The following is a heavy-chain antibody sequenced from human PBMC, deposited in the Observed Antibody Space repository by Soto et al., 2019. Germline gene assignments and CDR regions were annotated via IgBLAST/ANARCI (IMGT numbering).Heavy chain of an antibody. J-gene: IGHJ6*03. CDR2: IYSGGST. V-gene: IGHV3-53*04. Sequence: GGSLRLSCAASGFTVSSNYMSWIRQAPGKGLEWVSVIYSGGSTYYADSVKGRFTISRHNSKNTRYLQMNSLRAEDTAVYYCARSLSSSWNYYYYMDVWGKGTTVTVSS. CDR3: ARSLSSSWNYYYYMDV. CDR1: GFTVSSNY. D-gene: IGHD6-13*01.